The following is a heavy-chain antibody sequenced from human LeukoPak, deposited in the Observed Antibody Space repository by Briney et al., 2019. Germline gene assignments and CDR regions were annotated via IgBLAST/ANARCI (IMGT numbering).Heavy chain of an antibody. D-gene: IGHD3-10*01. CDR3: ARDSPSFIRYYYYGMDV. J-gene: IGHJ6*02. Sequence: GGSLRLSCAASGFTFSSYAMSWVRQAPGKGLEWVSDISGDGSVINYADSVKGRFTISRDNAKNSLYLQMNSLRAEDTAVYYCARDSPSFIRYYYYGMDVWGQGTTVTVSS. CDR1: GFTFSSYA. CDR2: ISGDGSVI. V-gene: IGHV3-23*01.